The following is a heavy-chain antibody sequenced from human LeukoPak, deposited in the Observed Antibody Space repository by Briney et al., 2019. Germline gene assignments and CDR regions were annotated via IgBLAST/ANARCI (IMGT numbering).Heavy chain of an antibody. J-gene: IGHJ4*02. CDR3: AKDNVIVGGYYFDY. CDR2: ISYDGSNE. CDR1: GFTFSSYV. D-gene: IGHD1-26*01. V-gene: IGHV3-30*18. Sequence: GRSLRLSCAASGFTFSSYVMHWVRQAPGKGLEWVAVISYDGSNEYYADSVKGRFTISRDNSKNTLYLQMNSLRAEDTAVYYCAKDNVIVGGYYFDYWGQGTLVTVSS.